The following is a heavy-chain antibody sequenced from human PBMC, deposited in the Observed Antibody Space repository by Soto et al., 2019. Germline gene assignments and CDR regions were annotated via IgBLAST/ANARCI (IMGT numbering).Heavy chain of an antibody. J-gene: IGHJ6*02. CDR3: ARSQGSSTSLEIYYYYYYGMDV. Sequence: QVPLVQSGAEVKKPGSSVKVSCNASGGTFGSYAISWVRQAPGQGLEWMGGIIPIPGTANYAQKFQGRVTIAADESTSTAYMELSSLRSEDTAVYYCARSQGSSTSLEIYYYYYYGMDVWGQGTTVTVSS. CDR2: IIPIPGTA. CDR1: GGTFGSYA. V-gene: IGHV1-69*01. D-gene: IGHD2-2*01.